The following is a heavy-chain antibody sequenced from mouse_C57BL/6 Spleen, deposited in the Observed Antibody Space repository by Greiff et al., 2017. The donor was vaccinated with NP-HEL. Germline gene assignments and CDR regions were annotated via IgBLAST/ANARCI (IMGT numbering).Heavy chain of an antibody. CDR1: GFSLTSYA. D-gene: IGHD1-1*01. J-gene: IGHJ1*03. V-gene: IGHV2-9-1*01. CDR2: IWTGGGT. CDR3: ARNSGGDYGTGYFDV. Sequence: VQLQESGPGLVAPSQSLSITCTVSGFSLTSYAISWVRQPPGKGLEWLGVIWTGGGTNYNSALKSRLSISKDNSKSQVFLKMNSLQTDDTARYYCARNSGGDYGTGYFDVWGTGTTVTVSS.